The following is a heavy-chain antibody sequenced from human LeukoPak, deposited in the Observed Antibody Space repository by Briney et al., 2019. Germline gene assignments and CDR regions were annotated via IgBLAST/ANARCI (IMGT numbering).Heavy chain of an antibody. CDR2: VYYSGST. V-gene: IGHV4-59*01. CDR1: GDSISDYY. D-gene: IGHD6-25*01. J-gene: IGHJ5*02. CDR3: ARELDSNGGWFDP. Sequence: SETLSPTCTVSGDSISDYYWSWIRQSPGKGLEWIGEVYYSGSTHYNPSLKSRVTISVDTSKNQFSLRLTSVTAADTAIYYCARELDSNGGWFDPWGQGTLVTVPS.